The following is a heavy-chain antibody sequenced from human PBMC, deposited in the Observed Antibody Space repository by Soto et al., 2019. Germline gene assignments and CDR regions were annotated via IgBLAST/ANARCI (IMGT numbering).Heavy chain of an antibody. V-gene: IGHV4-31*03. D-gene: IGHD3-22*01. CDR2: IYYSGNT. J-gene: IGHJ5*02. CDR3: AREGTFYYDTRAHYWFDP. CDR1: GGPTSRGSYY. Sequence: SETLSLTSTVSGGPTSRGSYYWSWISQHPGQGLEWIGNIYYSGNTYYNPSLKSRVTISVDTSKNQFSLKLSSVTAADTAVYYCAREGTFYYDTRAHYWFDPWGQGTLVTVS.